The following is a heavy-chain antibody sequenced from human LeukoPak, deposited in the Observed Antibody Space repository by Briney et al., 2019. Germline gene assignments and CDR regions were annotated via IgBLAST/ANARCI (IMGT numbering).Heavy chain of an antibody. CDR1: GYTFTSYY. J-gene: IGHJ5*02. Sequence: ASVKVSCKASGYTFTSYYMHWVRPAPGQGLEWMGIINPSGGSTSYAQNVQGRGTMTRDTSTSPVYMELRSLRSEERAVYYCARDWNGGNGGNWFDPWGKGTWSPSPQ. D-gene: IGHD4-23*01. CDR2: INPSGGST. V-gene: IGHV1-46*01. CDR3: ARDWNGGNGGNWFDP.